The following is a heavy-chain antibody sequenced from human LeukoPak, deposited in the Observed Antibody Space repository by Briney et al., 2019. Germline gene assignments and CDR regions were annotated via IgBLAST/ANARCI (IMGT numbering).Heavy chain of an antibody. CDR2: MNPNSGNT. Sequence: ASVKVSCKASGYTFTSYDINWVRQATGQGLEWTGWMNPNSGNTGYAQKFQGRVTMTRNTSISTAYMELSSLRSEDTAVYYCASFVEDSGYDLGGNWFDPWGQGTLVTVSS. CDR3: ASFVEDSGYDLGGNWFDP. J-gene: IGHJ5*02. D-gene: IGHD5-12*01. CDR1: GYTFTSYD. V-gene: IGHV1-8*01.